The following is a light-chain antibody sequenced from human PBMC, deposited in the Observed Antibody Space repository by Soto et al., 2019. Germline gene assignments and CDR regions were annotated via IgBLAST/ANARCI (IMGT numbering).Light chain of an antibody. CDR3: LQSYSSPLT. V-gene: IGKV1-39*01. Sequence: DIQMTQSPSSLSASLGDRVTITCRASQSISIYLNWYQQKPGKAPKLLIYGASSLQSGVPSRFSGSGSGTDFTLTISSLQAEDFAGYFCLQSYSSPLTFGGGTKVEIK. CDR2: GAS. CDR1: QSISIY. J-gene: IGKJ4*01.